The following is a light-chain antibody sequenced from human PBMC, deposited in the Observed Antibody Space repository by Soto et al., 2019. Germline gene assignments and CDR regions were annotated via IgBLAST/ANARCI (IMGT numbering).Light chain of an antibody. J-gene: IGKJ5*01. Sequence: EIVMTQSPAPLSVSPGGRDTLSCRASQSVSSNLAWYQQKSCQAPRLLIYGAFTRATGIPARFSGSGSGTEFTLTISSLQSEDFAVYYCQQYNYWFSISFGQGTRLEIK. CDR1: QSVSSN. CDR2: GAF. V-gene: IGKV3D-15*01. CDR3: QQYNYWFSIS.